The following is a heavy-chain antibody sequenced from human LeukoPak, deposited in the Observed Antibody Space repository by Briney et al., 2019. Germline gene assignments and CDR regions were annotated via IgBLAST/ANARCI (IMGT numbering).Heavy chain of an antibody. CDR3: ARGGGWFGELRGYFQH. J-gene: IGHJ1*01. CDR1: GGSFSGYY. D-gene: IGHD3-10*01. Sequence: SETLSLTCAVYGGSFSGYYWRWIRQPPGKGLEWIGEINHSGSTNYNPSLKSRVTISVDTSKNQFSLKLSSVTAADTAVYYCARGGGWFGELRGYFQHWGQGTLVTVSS. CDR2: INHSGST. V-gene: IGHV4-34*01.